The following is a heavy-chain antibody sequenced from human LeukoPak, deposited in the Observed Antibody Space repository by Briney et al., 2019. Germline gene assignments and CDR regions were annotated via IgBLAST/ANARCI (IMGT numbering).Heavy chain of an antibody. Sequence: GESLKISCKGSGYTFRNYWIAWVRQMPGKGLEWMGIIYPGDSDTRYSPSFQGQVTISADKSISTAYLQWGSLKASDTAIYYCARAQATRSGYYYYYMDVWGKGTTVTISS. V-gene: IGHV5-51*01. CDR3: ARAQATRSGYYYYYMDV. J-gene: IGHJ6*03. CDR2: IYPGDSDT. CDR1: GYTFRNYW. D-gene: IGHD5-24*01.